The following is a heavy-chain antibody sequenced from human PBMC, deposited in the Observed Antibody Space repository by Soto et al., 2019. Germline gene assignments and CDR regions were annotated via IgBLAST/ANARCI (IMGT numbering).Heavy chain of an antibody. J-gene: IGHJ4*02. V-gene: IGHV1-3*01. Sequence: EASVKVSCKASGYTFTSYAMHWVRQAPGQRLEWMGWINAGNGNTKYSQKFQGRVTITRDTSASTAYMELSSLRSEDTAVYYCARKARQVGYYFDYWGQGTLVTVSS. CDR2: INAGNGNT. CDR3: ARKARQVGYYFDY. CDR1: GYTFTSYA.